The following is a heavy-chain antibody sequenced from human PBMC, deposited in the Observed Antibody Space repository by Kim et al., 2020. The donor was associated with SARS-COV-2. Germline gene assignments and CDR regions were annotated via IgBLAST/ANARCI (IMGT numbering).Heavy chain of an antibody. J-gene: IGHJ5*02. CDR3: ARDQVAVAGRWFDP. V-gene: IGHV1-46*01. D-gene: IGHD6-19*01. Sequence: AQKVQGRVTMTRDTSTSTVYMELSSLRSEDTAVYYCARDQVAVAGRWFDPWGQGTLVTVSS.